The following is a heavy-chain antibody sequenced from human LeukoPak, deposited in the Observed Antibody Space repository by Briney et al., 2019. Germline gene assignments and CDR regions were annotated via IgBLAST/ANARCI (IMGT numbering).Heavy chain of an antibody. CDR2: IYYSGST. Sequence: SETLSLTCTVSGGSISSYYWSWIRQPPGKGLEWIGYIYYSGSTNYNPSLKSRVTMSVDTSKKQFSLKLSSVTAADTAVYFCARGPTVNNYYYGMDVWGQGTTVTVS. CDR1: GGSISSYY. J-gene: IGHJ6*02. V-gene: IGHV4-59*01. CDR3: ARGPTVNNYYYGMDV. D-gene: IGHD4-17*01.